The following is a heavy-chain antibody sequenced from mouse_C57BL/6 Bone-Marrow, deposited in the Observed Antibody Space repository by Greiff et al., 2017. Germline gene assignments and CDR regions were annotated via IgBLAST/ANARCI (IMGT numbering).Heavy chain of an antibody. V-gene: IGHV5-6*01. CDR2: ISSGGSYT. Sequence: EVKLMESGGDLVKPGGSLKLSCAASGFTFSSYGMSWVRQTPDKRLEWVATISSGGSYTYYPDSVKGRFTISRDNAKNTLYQQMSSLKSEDTAMYYCARHGIYYGSSPMHWGQGTTLTVSS. CDR3: ARHGIYYGSSPMH. D-gene: IGHD1-1*01. CDR1: GFTFSSYG. J-gene: IGHJ2*01.